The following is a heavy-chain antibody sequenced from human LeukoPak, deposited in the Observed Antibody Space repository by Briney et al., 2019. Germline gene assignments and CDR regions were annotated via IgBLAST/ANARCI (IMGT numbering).Heavy chain of an antibody. V-gene: IGHV3-30*02. Sequence: GGSLRFSCGASGFTFSSHGMHWVRQAPGKGLEWVAFIRNDGSNKYYADSVKGRFTISRDNSKNMLYLQMNSLRAEDTAVYYCAKGAKTYYYGSGSYRRDNWFDPWGQGTLVTVSS. CDR1: GFTFSSHG. CDR3: AKGAKTYYYGSGSYRRDNWFDP. J-gene: IGHJ5*02. CDR2: IRNDGSNK. D-gene: IGHD3-10*01.